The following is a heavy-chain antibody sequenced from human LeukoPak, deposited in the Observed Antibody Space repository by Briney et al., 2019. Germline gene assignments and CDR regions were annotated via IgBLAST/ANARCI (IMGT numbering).Heavy chain of an antibody. CDR3: ARDGGYCSSTSCSASFDY. CDR2: INPSGDST. Sequence: ASVKVSCKASGYTFTSYYMHWVRQAPGQGLEWMGIINPSGDSTSYAQKFQGRVTMTRDTSTSTVYMELSSLRSEDTAVYYCARDGGYCSSTSCSASFDYWGQGTLVTVSS. V-gene: IGHV1-46*01. CDR1: GYTFTSYY. D-gene: IGHD2-2*01. J-gene: IGHJ4*02.